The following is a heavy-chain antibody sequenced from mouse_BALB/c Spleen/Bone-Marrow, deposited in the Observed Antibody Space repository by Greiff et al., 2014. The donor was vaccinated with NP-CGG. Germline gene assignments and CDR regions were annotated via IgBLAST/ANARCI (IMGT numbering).Heavy chain of an antibody. CDR2: INPGSSTI. CDR3: ARLAVWGAMDY. CDR1: GFDFSSYW. V-gene: IGHV4-2*02. Sequence: EVKLMESGGGLVQPGGSLNLSCAASGFDFSSYWMSWARQAPGKGQEWIGEINPGSSTINYTPSLKDKFIISRDNAKNTLYLQMSKVRSEDTALYYCARLAVWGAMDYWGQGTSVTVSS. D-gene: IGHD2-10*02. J-gene: IGHJ4*01.